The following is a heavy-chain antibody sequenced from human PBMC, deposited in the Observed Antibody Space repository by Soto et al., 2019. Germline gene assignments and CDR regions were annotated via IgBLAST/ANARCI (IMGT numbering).Heavy chain of an antibody. CDR2: IYWDDEK. J-gene: IGHJ6*03. Sequence: QITLKESGPTLVKPTQTLTLTRTFSGFSLSTSGVGVGWIRQPPGKALEWLALIYWDDEKRYSPSLKSRLTITKDTSKNQVVLTMTNMDPVDTATYYCAHSRMGWNVPYYYYYYYMDVWGKGTTVTVSS. CDR3: AHSRMGWNVPYYYYYYYMDV. D-gene: IGHD1-1*01. V-gene: IGHV2-5*02. CDR1: GFSLSTSGVG.